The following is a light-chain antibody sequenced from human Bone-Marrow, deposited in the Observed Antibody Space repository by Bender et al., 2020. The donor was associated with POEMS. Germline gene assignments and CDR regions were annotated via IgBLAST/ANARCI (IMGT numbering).Light chain of an antibody. J-gene: IGLJ3*02. CDR2: DVS. CDR3: SSYTTSSPV. CDR1: SSDVGAYNL. V-gene: IGLV2-14*02. Sequence: QSALTQPASVSGSPGQSITISCTGASSDVGAYNLVSWYQQHPGKAPKLMIYDVSDRPSGVSNRFSGSKSGNTASLTISGLQAEDEADYYCSSYTTSSPVFGGGTKLTVL.